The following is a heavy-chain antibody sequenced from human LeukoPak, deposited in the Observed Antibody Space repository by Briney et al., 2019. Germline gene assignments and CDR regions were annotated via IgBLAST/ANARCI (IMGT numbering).Heavy chain of an antibody. J-gene: IGHJ6*03. D-gene: IGHD1-1*01. CDR1: GFTFSHYN. V-gene: IGHV3-48*01. Sequence: GGSLRLSCAASGFTFSHYNMNWVRQAPGTGLKWISYISSTSRTTFYADSVKGRFTISRDNAKNLLYLQMNSLRAEDTAVFYCARELASPYYYYMDVWGKGTTVTVSS. CDR3: ARELASPYYYYMDV. CDR2: ISSTSRTT.